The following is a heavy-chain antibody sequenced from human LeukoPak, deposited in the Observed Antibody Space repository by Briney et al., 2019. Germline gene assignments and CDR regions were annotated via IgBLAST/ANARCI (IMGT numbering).Heavy chain of an antibody. D-gene: IGHD6-19*01. CDR3: ARGAGPYYYHYMDV. V-gene: IGHV3-21*01. J-gene: IGHJ6*03. CDR2: ISSSSSCI. CDR1: GFTFSSYS. Sequence: GGSLRLSCAASGFTFSSYSMNWVRQAPGKGLEWVSSISSSSSCIYYADSVKGRFTISRDNAKNSLYLQMNSLRAEDTAVYYCARGAGPYYYHYMDVWGKGTTVTVSS.